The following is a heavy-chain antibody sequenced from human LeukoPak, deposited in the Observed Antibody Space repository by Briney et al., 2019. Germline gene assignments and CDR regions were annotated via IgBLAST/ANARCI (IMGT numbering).Heavy chain of an antibody. Sequence: GGSLRLSCAASGFTFSNAWMSWVRQAPGKGLEWVGRIKSKTDGGTTDYAAPVKGRFTISRDDSKNTLYLQMNSLKTEDTAVYYCTLYYYDSSGTNAFDIWGQGTMVTVSP. CDR1: GFTFSNAW. V-gene: IGHV3-15*01. CDR2: IKSKTDGGTT. J-gene: IGHJ3*02. CDR3: TLYYYDSSGTNAFDI. D-gene: IGHD3-22*01.